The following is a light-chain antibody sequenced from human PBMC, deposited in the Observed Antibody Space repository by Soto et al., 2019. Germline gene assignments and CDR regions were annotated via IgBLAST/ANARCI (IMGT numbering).Light chain of an antibody. J-gene: IGKJ5*01. CDR3: QQRSNWPPIT. Sequence: ENVLTQSPATLSLSPGERATLSCRASQSVNRYLAWYQQKPGQAPRLLIYDASNRATGIPARFSGSGSGTDFTLTISSLEPEDFAVYYCQQRSNWPPITFGQGTRLEIK. V-gene: IGKV3-11*01. CDR1: QSVNRY. CDR2: DAS.